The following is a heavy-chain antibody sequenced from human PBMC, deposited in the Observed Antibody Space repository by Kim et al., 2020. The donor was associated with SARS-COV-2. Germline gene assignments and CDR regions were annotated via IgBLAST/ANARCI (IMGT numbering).Heavy chain of an antibody. J-gene: IGHJ3*02. V-gene: IGHV3-53*01. Sequence: GGSLRLSCAASGFTVSSNYMSWVRQAPGKGLEWVSVIYSGGSTYYADSVKGRFTISRDNSKNTLYLQMNSLRAEDTAVYYCARLRYHRAFDIWGQGTMVTVSS. CDR1: GFTVSSNY. CDR3: ARLRYHRAFDI. D-gene: IGHD3-9*01. CDR2: IYSGGST.